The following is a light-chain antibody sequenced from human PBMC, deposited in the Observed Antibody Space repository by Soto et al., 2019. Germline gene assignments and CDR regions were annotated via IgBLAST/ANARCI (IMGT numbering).Light chain of an antibody. V-gene: IGKV1-13*02. Sequence: LIPLVSFLFTTVGDRVTTTCRASQGISSYLAWYQQKPGKAPKLLIYDASSLESGVPSRFSGSGSGTDFTLTISSFQPEDFAIHYCQPFNSYPLTFGAGIKV. CDR2: DAS. J-gene: IGKJ4*01. CDR1: QGISSY. CDR3: QPFNSYPLT.